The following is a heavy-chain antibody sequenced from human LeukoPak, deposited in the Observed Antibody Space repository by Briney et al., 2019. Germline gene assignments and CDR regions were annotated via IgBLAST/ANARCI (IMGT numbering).Heavy chain of an antibody. V-gene: IGHV3-21*01. CDR1: GFTFSGYS. CDR3: ARGRCSSTSCYYYYYGMDV. Sequence: GGSLRLSCAASGFTFSGYSMNWVRQAPGKGLEWVSRISSDGTYTNYADSVRGRFTISRDNAKNTLYLQMNSLRAEDTAVYYCARGRCSSTSCYYYYYGMDVWGQGTTVTVSS. CDR2: ISSDGTYT. D-gene: IGHD2-2*01. J-gene: IGHJ6*02.